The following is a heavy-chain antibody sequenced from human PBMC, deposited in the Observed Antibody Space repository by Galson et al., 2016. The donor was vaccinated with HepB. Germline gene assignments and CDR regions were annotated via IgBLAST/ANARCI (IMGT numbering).Heavy chain of an antibody. CDR3: TRATPLYYWHSSDYMPGLFDY. Sequence: SLRLSCAVSGFAFGDFAMSWFRQAPGKGLEWVGFIRIKEFGGRPEYAASVKGRFTISRDDSKSIASLQMNSLKTEDTAVYYCTRATPLYYWHSSDYMPGLFDYWGQGTLVTVSS. D-gene: IGHD3-22*01. J-gene: IGHJ4*02. CDR2: IRIKEFGGRP. CDR1: GFAFGDFA. V-gene: IGHV3-49*03.